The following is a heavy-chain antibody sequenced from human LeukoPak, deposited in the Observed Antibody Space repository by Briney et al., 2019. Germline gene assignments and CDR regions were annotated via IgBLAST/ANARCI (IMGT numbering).Heavy chain of an antibody. V-gene: IGHV3-7*01. J-gene: IGHJ4*02. Sequence: GGSLRLSCAASGFTFSYAWMSWVRQAPGKGLEWVANIKQDGSEKYYVDSVKGRFTISRDNAKNSLYLQMNSLRAEDTAVYYCARAPTYYYDSSGYFPYWGQGTLVTVSS. CDR2: IKQDGSEK. CDR1: GFTFSYAW. D-gene: IGHD3-22*01. CDR3: ARAPTYYYDSSGYFPY.